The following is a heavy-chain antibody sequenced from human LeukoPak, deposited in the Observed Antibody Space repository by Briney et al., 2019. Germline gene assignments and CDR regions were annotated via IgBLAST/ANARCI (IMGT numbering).Heavy chain of an antibody. D-gene: IGHD6-6*01. CDR1: GFTISIYA. CDR3: VKGGQYSSSSHFDY. V-gene: IGHV3-64D*09. J-gene: IGHJ4*02. CDR2: ISSKGVST. Sequence: GGSLRLSCSASGFTISIYAMHWVRRAPGKGLEYVSGISSKGVSTYYADSVKGRFTISRDNSKDTMFLQMSSLRAEDTAVYYCVKGGQYSSSSHFDYWGQGTLVTVSS.